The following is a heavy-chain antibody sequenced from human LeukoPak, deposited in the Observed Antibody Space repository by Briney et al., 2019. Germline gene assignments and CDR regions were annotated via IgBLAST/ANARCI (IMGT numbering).Heavy chain of an antibody. J-gene: IGHJ2*01. CDR1: GYTFTGYY. D-gene: IGHD3-22*01. CDR2: INPNSGGT. Sequence: ASVKVSCKASGYTFTGYYMHWVRQAPGQGLEWMGWINPNSGGTNYAQKFQGRVTMTRDKSISTAYMELSRLRSDDTAVYYCARDVGDSSGSGAWYFDLWGRGTLVTVSS. CDR3: ARDVGDSSGSGAWYFDL. V-gene: IGHV1-2*02.